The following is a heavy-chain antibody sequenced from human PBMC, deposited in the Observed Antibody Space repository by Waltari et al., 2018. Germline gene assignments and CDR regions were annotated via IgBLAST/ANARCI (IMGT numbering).Heavy chain of an antibody. CDR2: IYYSGRT. Sequence: QLQLQESGPGLVKRSETLSLTCTVSGGSISSRSHYWGWIRQPPGQGLEWIGTIYYSGRTYYNPSLKSRVTISVDTSKNQFSLKLRSVTAADTAVYYCSRQWGGGYSYGHRYYFDYWGQGTLVTVSS. CDR3: SRQWGGGYSYGHRYYFDY. V-gene: IGHV4-39*01. CDR1: GGSISSRSHY. D-gene: IGHD5-18*01. J-gene: IGHJ4*02.